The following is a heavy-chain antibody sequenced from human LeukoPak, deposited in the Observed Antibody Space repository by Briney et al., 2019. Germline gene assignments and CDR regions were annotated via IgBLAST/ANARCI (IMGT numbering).Heavy chain of an antibody. CDR3: ARARRGPGIAVAGTGYYYYYGMDV. V-gene: IGHV4-39*02. D-gene: IGHD6-19*01. CDR1: GASIRSSDYY. CDR2: VYYSGST. Sequence: SETVSLTCALSGASIRSSDYYWAWIRQPPGKGLEWIGTVYYSGSTYYNPSLKSRLTISVDTSNNSISLKVTSLTAADTAVYYCARARRGPGIAVAGTGYYYYYGMDVWGQGTTVTVSS. J-gene: IGHJ6*02.